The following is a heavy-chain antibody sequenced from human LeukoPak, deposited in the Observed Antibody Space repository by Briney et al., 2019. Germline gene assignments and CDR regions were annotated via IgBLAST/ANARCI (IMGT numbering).Heavy chain of an antibody. D-gene: IGHD5-24*01. CDR3: ARDATDGLFGY. CDR2: IIPIFGTA. V-gene: IGHV1-69*01. Sequence: GGSLRLSCAASGFTFSSYAISWVRQAPGQGLEWMGGIIPIFGTANYAQKFQGRVTITADESTSTAYMELSSLRSEDTAVYYCARDATDGLFGYWGQGTLVTVSS. CDR1: GFTFSSYA. J-gene: IGHJ4*02.